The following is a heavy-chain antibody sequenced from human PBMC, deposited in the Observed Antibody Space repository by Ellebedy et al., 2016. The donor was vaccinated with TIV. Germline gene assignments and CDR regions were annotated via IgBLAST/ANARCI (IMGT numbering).Heavy chain of an antibody. CDR3: ARDPRPDYGEFDY. D-gene: IGHD4-17*01. V-gene: IGHV3-66*01. CDR1: GFTVSSNY. CDR2: IYSGGST. J-gene: IGHJ4*02. Sequence: GESLKISCAASGFTVSSNYMSWVRQAPGKGLEWVSVIYSGGSTYYADSVKGRFTISRDNAKNSLYLQMNSLRAEDTAVYYCARDPRPDYGEFDYWGQGTLVTVSS.